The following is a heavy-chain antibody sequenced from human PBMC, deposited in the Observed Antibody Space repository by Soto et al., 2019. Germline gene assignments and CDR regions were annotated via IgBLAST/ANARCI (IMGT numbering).Heavy chain of an antibody. V-gene: IGHV4-39*01. CDR1: GVSISRSSDY. CDR2: IYYSGST. J-gene: IGHJ4*02. D-gene: IGHD3-10*01. CDR3: ARQRHYGSGSYSDY. Sequence: PSETLSLTCTLSGVSISRSSDYWGWIRQPPGKGLEWIGTIYYSGSTYYNPSLKSRVTISVDTSKNQFSLKLSSVTAADTALYYCARQRHYGSGSYSDYWGQGTLVTVSS.